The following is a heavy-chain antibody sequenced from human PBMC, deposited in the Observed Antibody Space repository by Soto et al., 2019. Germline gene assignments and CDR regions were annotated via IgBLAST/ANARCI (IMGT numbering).Heavy chain of an antibody. CDR3: ANSYYYDSSGYYPLDY. CDR2: ISYDGSNK. CDR1: GFTFSSYG. D-gene: IGHD3-22*01. J-gene: IGHJ4*02. V-gene: IGHV3-30*18. Sequence: GGSLRLSCAASGFTFSSYGMHWVRQAPGKGLEWVAVISYDGSNKYYADSVKGRFTISRDNSKNTLYLQMNSLRAEDTAVYYCANSYYYDSSGYYPLDYWGQGTLVTVSS.